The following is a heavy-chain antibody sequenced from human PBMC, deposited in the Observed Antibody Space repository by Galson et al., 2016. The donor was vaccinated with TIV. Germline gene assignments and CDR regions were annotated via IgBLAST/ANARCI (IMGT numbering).Heavy chain of an antibody. D-gene: IGHD3-9*01. Sequence: SVKVSCKASGGIFRSQTISWVRQAPGQGLEWMGGIIAIFATVTYAQKFQHRLSITADESTSTAYMELTSLRSEDTAVYYCTSPSGGLTDWHLEFDYWGQGTLVTVSS. J-gene: IGHJ4*02. CDR1: GGIFRSQT. CDR2: IIAIFATV. V-gene: IGHV1-69*13. CDR3: TSPSGGLTDWHLEFDY.